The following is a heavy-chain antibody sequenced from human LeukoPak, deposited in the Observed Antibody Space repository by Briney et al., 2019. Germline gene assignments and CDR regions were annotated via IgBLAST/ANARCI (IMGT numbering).Heavy chain of an antibody. CDR1: GYTFTSYG. J-gene: IGHJ6*02. D-gene: IGHD6-13*01. CDR2: ISAYNGNT. CDR3: ARVVKRWEYPIAAAGTPGYYYGMDV. V-gene: IGHV1-18*01. Sequence: EASVKVSCKASGYTFTSYGISWVRQAPGQGLEWMGWISAYNGNTNYAQKLQGRVTMTTDTSTSTAYMEPRSLRSDDTAVYYCARVVKRWEYPIAAAGTPGYYYGMDVWGQGTTVTVSS.